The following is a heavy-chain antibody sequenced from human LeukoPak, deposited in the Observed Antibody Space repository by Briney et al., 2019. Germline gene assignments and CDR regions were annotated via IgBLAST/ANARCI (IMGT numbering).Heavy chain of an antibody. CDR1: GFTFSTYS. V-gene: IGHV3-48*01. Sequence: GGSLRLSCAASGFTFSTYSMSWVRQAPGKGLAWVSHISSGSSIIYYADSVKGRFTISRDNAKNSLYLQMNSLRAEDTAVYYCARWAQQRHFDYWGQGTLVTVSS. J-gene: IGHJ4*02. D-gene: IGHD6-13*01. CDR2: ISSGSSII. CDR3: ARWAQQRHFDY.